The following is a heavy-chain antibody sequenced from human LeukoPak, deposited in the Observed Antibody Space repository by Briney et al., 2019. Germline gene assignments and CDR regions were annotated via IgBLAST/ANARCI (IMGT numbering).Heavy chain of an antibody. CDR2: IYYSGST. D-gene: IGHD3-22*01. CDR1: GGSISSSRYY. CDR3: ARLTTDSTYHSGWFDP. V-gene: IGHV4-39*01. Sequence: SETLSLTCTVSGGSISSSRYYWGWIRQPPGKGLEWIGSIYYSGSTYYNPSLESRVTISVDTSKNQFSLKLSSVTAADTAVYYCARLTTDSTYHSGWFDPWGQGTRVTVSS. J-gene: IGHJ5*02.